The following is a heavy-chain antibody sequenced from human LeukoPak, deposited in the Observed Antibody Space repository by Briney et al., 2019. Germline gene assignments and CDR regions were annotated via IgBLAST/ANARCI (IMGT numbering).Heavy chain of an antibody. Sequence: GGSLRLSCAASGFTFSSYAMSWVRQAPGKGLEWVSAISSSGGSTYYADSVKGRFTISRDNSKNTLYLQMNSLRAEDTAVYYCAKGQAAGSGSYYYFDYWGQGTLVTVSS. CDR2: ISSSGGST. CDR1: GFTFSSYA. D-gene: IGHD3-10*01. V-gene: IGHV3-23*01. J-gene: IGHJ4*02. CDR3: AKGQAAGSGSYYYFDY.